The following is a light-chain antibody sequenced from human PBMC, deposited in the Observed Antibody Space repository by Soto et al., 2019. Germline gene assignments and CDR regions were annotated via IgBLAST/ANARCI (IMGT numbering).Light chain of an antibody. V-gene: IGKV1-5*03. Sequence: DIQMTQSPSTLSASLGDRATITCRASQSISSWLAWYQQKPGKAPKLLIYETSSLESGVPSRFGGSGSGTEFTLTISTLQTDDFAIYYCQQYNSYSWTFGQGTKVEIK. CDR1: QSISSW. J-gene: IGKJ1*01. CDR2: ETS. CDR3: QQYNSYSWT.